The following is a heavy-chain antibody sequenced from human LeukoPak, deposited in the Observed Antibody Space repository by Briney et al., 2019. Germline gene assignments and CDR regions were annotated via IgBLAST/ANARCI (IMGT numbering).Heavy chain of an antibody. V-gene: IGHV6-1*01. CDR1: GDSVSSNSAA. J-gene: IGHJ3*02. CDR3: AKTDVLRFLEGLDAFDI. D-gene: IGHD3-3*01. Sequence: SQTLSLTCAISGDSVSSNSAAWNWIRQSPSRGLEWLGGTYYRSKWYNDYAVSVKSRITINPDTSKNQFSLQLNSVTPEDTAVYYCAKTDVLRFLEGLDAFDIWGQGTMVTVSS. CDR2: TYYRSKWYN.